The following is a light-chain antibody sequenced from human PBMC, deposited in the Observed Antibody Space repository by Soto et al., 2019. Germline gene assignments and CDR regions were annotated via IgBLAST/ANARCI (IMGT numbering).Light chain of an antibody. CDR3: AAWDDNLSGFYV. V-gene: IGLV1-47*01. J-gene: IGLJ1*01. CDR2: RNS. Sequence: VLAQPPSASGTPGQRVTISCSGSASTIGRNYVYWYQQLPGTAPKLLIYRNSQRPSGVPDRFSGSKSGTSASLAISGLRSEDEADYYCAAWDDNLSGFYVFGDGTKVTVL. CDR1: ASTIGRNY.